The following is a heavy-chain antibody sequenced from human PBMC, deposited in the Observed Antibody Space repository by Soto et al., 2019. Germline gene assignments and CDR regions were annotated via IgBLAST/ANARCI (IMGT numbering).Heavy chain of an antibody. CDR1: GGSVTSGDYC. J-gene: IGHJ4*02. CDR2: IFTDGTT. CDR3: ARGGAGGDGHFDY. Sequence: QLQLRESGPGLVRPSQTLSLTCTVSGGSVTSGDYCWAWIRQPPGKGLEWVAYIFTDGTTYYKSSPKTRAVILLDTSKNQLSLKLTSVTAADTAIYYCARGGAGGDGHFDYCGRGTLVIVSS. D-gene: IGHD2-21*02. V-gene: IGHV4-30-2*01.